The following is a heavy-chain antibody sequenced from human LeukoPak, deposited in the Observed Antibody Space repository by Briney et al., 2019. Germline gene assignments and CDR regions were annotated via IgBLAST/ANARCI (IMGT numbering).Heavy chain of an antibody. CDR1: GGTFSSYA. D-gene: IGHD6-13*01. J-gene: IGHJ5*02. CDR2: IIPIFGTA. Sequence: VASVKVSCKASGGTFSSYAISWVRQAPGQGLEWMGGIIPIFGTANYAQKFQGRVTITADKSTSTAYMELSSLRSEDTGVYYCARRSPHGIAAAVGWFDPWGQGTLVTVSS. V-gene: IGHV1-69*06. CDR3: ARRSPHGIAAAVGWFDP.